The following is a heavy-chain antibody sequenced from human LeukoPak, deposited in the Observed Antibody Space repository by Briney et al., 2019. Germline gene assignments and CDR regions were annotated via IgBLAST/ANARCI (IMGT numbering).Heavy chain of an antibody. CDR2: IIGSSGTT. J-gene: IGHJ4*02. CDR1: GFSFNNYA. Sequence: PGGSLRLSCVASGFSFNNYAMNWVRQAPGKGLEWVSLIIGSSGTTFYADSVKGRFTISRDKSKSTLYLQMNSLRAEDTAVYYCAKGAYDYIEIAYFDYWGQRSLVTVSS. CDR3: AKGAYDYIEIAYFDY. D-gene: IGHD5-12*01. V-gene: IGHV3-23*01.